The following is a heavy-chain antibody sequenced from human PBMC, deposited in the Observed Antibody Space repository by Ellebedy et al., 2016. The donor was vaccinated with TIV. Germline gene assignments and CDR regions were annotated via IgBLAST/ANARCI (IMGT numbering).Heavy chain of an antibody. CDR1: RFTFRSYN. D-gene: IGHD3-16*01. V-gene: IGHV3-21*04. Sequence: GGSLRLXCAASRFTFRSYNMNWVRQAPGKGLEWVSSITSTSSYIYYADSVRGRFTISRDDAKNSLYLQMNSLRVEDTALYYCPKDISPGGADVWGQGTTVTVSS. CDR3: PKDISPGGADV. J-gene: IGHJ6*02. CDR2: ITSTSSYI.